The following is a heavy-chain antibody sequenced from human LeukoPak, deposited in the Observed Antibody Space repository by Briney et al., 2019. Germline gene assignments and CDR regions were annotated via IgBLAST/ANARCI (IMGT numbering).Heavy chain of an antibody. V-gene: IGHV4-39*01. CDR2: IYYSGST. J-gene: IGHJ6*03. CDR3: ARPHEDDIRDYSYMDV. D-gene: IGHD3-9*01. CDR1: GGSISSSSYY. Sequence: SETLSLTCTVSGGSISSSSYYWGWIRQPPGKGLEWIGSIYYSGSTYDNPSLKSRVTISVDTSKNQFSLKLSSVTAADTAVYYCARPHEDDIRDYSYMDVWGKGTTVTVSS.